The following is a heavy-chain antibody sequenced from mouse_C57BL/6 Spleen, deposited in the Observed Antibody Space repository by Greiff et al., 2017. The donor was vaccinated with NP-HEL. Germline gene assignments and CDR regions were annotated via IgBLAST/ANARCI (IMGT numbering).Heavy chain of an antibody. CDR2: IDPSDSYT. CDR1: GYTFTSYW. CDR3: ARALYYGSSYGYFDV. J-gene: IGHJ1*03. V-gene: IGHV1-69*01. Sequence: QVQLQQPGAELVMPGASVKLSCKASGYTFTSYWMHWVKQRPGQGLEWIGEIDPSDSYTNYNQKFKGKSTLTVDKSSSTAYMQLSSLTSDDSAVYYCARALYYGSSYGYFDVWGTGTTVTVSS. D-gene: IGHD1-1*01.